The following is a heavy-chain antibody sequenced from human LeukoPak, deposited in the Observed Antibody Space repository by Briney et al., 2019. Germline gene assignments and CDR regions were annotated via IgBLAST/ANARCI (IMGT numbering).Heavy chain of an antibody. CDR1: GESFSGCY. CDR2: INHSGST. CDR3: ARDYPDSSLGPDAFDI. J-gene: IGHJ3*02. D-gene: IGHD3-22*01. Sequence: SETLSLTCAVYGESFSGCYWSWIRQPPGKALEWLGEINHSGSTNYNPSLKSRVTISVDTSKNQFSLKLSSVTAADTAVYYCARDYPDSSLGPDAFDIWGQGTMVTVSS. V-gene: IGHV4-34*01.